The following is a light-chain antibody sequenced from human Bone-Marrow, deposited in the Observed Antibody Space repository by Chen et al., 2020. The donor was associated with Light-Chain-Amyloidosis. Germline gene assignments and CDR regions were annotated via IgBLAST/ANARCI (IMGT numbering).Light chain of an antibody. CDR1: SSDIGGYNY. V-gene: IGLV2-14*01. CDR3: SSFTVSATLL. J-gene: IGLJ2*01. Sequence: QSALTQPASVSGSPGQSITISCTGSSSDIGGYNYVSWYQQHPGKAPKLMIYEVSDRPSGVSNRFSGSKSGNMASLTISGLQAEDEATYYCSSFTVSATLLFGGGTTVTVL. CDR2: EVS.